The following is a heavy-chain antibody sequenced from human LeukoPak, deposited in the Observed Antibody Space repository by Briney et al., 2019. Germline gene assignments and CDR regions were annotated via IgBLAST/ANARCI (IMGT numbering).Heavy chain of an antibody. CDR2: ISGSGGRT. D-gene: IGHD2-21*01. CDR3: VVVSYCAVDCYDY. CDR1: GFTFSSYA. V-gene: IGHV3-23*01. J-gene: IGHJ4*02. Sequence: PGGSLRLSCAASGFTFSSYAMSWVRQAPGKGLEWVSAISGSGGRTYYADSVRGRFTISRDNSKNTVYVQMNSLRAGDTALYFCVVVSYCAVDCYDYWGQGTLVTVSS.